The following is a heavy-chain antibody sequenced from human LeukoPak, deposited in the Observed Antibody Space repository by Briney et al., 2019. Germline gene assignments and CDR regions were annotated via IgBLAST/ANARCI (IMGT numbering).Heavy chain of an antibody. J-gene: IGHJ4*02. D-gene: IGHD2-21*02. Sequence: SQTFSLTCAISGDSVSISSAGWTWIRQSPSRGLEWLGRTYYRSKWYNDYALSVKSRIVINPDTSKNQFSLQLTSVTPEDTAVYYCARAGSDWELDYWGQGTLVTVSS. CDR2: TYYRSKWYN. V-gene: IGHV6-1*01. CDR1: GDSVSISSAG. CDR3: ARAGSDWELDY.